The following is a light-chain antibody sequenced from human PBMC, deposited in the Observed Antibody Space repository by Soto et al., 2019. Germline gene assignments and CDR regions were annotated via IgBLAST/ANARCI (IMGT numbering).Light chain of an antibody. J-gene: IGLJ1*01. CDR2: DVA. V-gene: IGLV2-14*03. Sequence: QSVLTQPASVSGSPGQSITISCTGTGSDVGGYNFVSWYQQHPGKAPKFIIYDVASRPSGVSNRFSGSKSGNTASLTISGLQAEDEADYYCSSYTSAGPYLLGAGTNSTVL. CDR1: GSDVGGYNF. CDR3: SSYTSAGPYL.